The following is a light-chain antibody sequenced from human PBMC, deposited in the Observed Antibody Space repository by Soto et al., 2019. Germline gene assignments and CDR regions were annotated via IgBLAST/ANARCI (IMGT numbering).Light chain of an antibody. J-gene: IGKJ3*01. CDR2: GAS. V-gene: IGKV3-15*01. Sequence: EIVMTQPPATLSVSPGERATLSCRASQSVSSNLAWYQRKPGQAPSLLIYGASTSATGTPARFSGSGSGTEFTLTISSLQSEDFAVYYCQQYNKWPLTFGPGTKVDTK. CDR1: QSVSSN. CDR3: QQYNKWPLT.